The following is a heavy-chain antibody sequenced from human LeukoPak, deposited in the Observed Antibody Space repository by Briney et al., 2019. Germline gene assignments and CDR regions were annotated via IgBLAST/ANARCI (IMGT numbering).Heavy chain of an antibody. J-gene: IGHJ4*02. CDR1: GFTFSSYA. CDR2: IRSRNYGGKI. Sequence: GGSLRLSCAASGFTFSSYAMSWVRQAPGKGLEWVGFIRSRNYGGKIEYAASVRGRFTISRDDSESIAYLQMNNLKSEDSAVYYCSRAPNYDFWLDCWGQGTLITVSS. V-gene: IGHV3-49*04. D-gene: IGHD3-3*01. CDR3: SRAPNYDFWLDC.